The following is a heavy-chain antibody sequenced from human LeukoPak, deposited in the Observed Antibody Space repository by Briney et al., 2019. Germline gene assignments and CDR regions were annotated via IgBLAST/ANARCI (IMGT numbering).Heavy chain of an antibody. J-gene: IGHJ4*02. D-gene: IGHD3-10*01. CDR1: GGSFSDYY. CDR3: ARAPGEWFGELLAYYFDY. Sequence: SETLSLTCAVFGGSFSDYYWNWIRQPPGKGLEWIGEINHSGSTNSNPSLKSRVTIPADTSKNQFSLKLSSVTAADTAVYYCARAPGEWFGELLAYYFDYWGQGTLVAVSS. V-gene: IGHV4-34*01. CDR2: INHSGST.